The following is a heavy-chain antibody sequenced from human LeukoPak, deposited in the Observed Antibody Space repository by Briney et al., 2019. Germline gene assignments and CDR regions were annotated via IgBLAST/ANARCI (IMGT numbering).Heavy chain of an antibody. CDR2: MNPNSGNT. CDR3: ARGPNVLLWFGEFQYWFDP. Sequence: GASVKVSCKASGYTFTSYDINWVRQATGQGLEWMGWMNPNSGNTGYAQKFQGRVTMTRNTSISTAYMELSSLRSEDTAVHYCARGPNVLLWFGEFQYWFDPWGQGTLVTVSS. D-gene: IGHD3-10*01. J-gene: IGHJ5*02. V-gene: IGHV1-8*01. CDR1: GYTFTSYD.